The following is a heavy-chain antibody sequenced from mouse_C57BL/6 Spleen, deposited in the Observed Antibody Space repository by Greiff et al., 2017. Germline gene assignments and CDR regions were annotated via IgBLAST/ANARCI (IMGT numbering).Heavy chain of an antibody. CDR1: GYAFSSYW. CDR2: IYPGDGDT. D-gene: IGHD1-1*01. J-gene: IGHJ2*01. Sequence: QVQLQQSGAELVKPGASVKISCKASGYAFSSYWMNWVKQRPGKGLEWIGQIYPGDGDTNYNGKFKGKATLTADKSSSTAYMQLSSLTSEDSAVYFCARGDYYYGSFDYWGQGTTLTVSS. CDR3: ARGDYYYGSFDY. V-gene: IGHV1-80*01.